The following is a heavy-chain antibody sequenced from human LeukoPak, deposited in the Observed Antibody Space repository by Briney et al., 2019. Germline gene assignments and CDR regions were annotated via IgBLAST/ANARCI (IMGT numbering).Heavy chain of an antibody. Sequence: GGTLTLSCVASGFTFSNYWLTWVRQAPGKGLEWVANINQDGSKKPYVDSVKGRFTISRDNAKNSLYLQMTSLRAEDTAIYYCARVGYNYAYHFDWWGQGTLVTVSP. D-gene: IGHD5-18*01. J-gene: IGHJ4*02. CDR3: ARVGYNYAYHFDW. CDR1: GFTFSNYW. CDR2: INQDGSKK. V-gene: IGHV3-7*04.